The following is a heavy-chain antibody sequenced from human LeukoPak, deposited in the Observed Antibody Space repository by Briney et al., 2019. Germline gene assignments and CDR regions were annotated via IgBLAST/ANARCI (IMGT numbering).Heavy chain of an antibody. CDR2: ISWNSGSI. V-gene: IGHV3-9*01. Sequence: GRSLRLSCAASGFTFDDYAMHWVRQAPGKGLEWVSGISWNSGSIGYADSVKGRFTISRDNAKNSLYLQMNSLRAEDTALYYCAKDRYRAVAGAFDYWGQGTLVTVSS. CDR1: GFTFDDYA. D-gene: IGHD6-19*01. J-gene: IGHJ4*02. CDR3: AKDRYRAVAGAFDY.